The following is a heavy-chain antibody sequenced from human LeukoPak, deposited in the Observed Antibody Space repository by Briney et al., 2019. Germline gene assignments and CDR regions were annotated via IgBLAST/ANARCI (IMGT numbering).Heavy chain of an antibody. D-gene: IGHD3-22*01. J-gene: IGHJ3*02. CDR3: AKDLDSSGNFWGTDAFDI. V-gene: IGHV3-23*01. CDR1: DFDFSSHA. CDR2: ISISGTKT. Sequence: GGSLRLSCAASDFDFSSHAMTWVRQAPGKGLEWVSAISISGTKTYYGDSMKGRFTISRDNSKNTLYLQMNSLRAEDTAVYYCAKDLDSSGNFWGTDAFDIWGQGTMVTVSS.